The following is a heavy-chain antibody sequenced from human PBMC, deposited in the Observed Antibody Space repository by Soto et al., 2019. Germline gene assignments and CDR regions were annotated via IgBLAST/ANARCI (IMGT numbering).Heavy chain of an antibody. CDR3: AKVRLTDYLRYAPHL. Sequence: EVQLLESGGGLVQPGGSLRLACAASGFTFNNYAMNWVRQAPGRGLEWVSIISPNGDSTYYEDSVKGRFTISRDNSQNTVFLQMNSLRADDTAIYFCAKVRLTDYLRYAPHLWGQGTLVTVSS. J-gene: IGHJ3*01. CDR2: ISPNGDST. D-gene: IGHD2-8*01. CDR1: GFTFNNYA. V-gene: IGHV3-23*01.